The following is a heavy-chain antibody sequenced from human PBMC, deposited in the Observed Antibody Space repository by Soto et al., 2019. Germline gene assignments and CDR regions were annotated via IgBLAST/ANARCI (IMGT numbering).Heavy chain of an antibody. CDR3: AVSVDTAMVAWDDYYYGMDV. CDR1: GGTFSSYA. D-gene: IGHD5-18*01. CDR2: IIPIFGTA. V-gene: IGHV1-69*01. J-gene: IGHJ6*02. Sequence: QVQLVQSGAEVKKPGSSVKVSCKASGGTFSSYAISWVRQAPGQGLEWMGGIIPIFGTANYAQKFQGRVTITADESTSTAYMELSSLRSEDTAVYYCAVSVDTAMVAWDDYYYGMDVWGQRTTVTVSS.